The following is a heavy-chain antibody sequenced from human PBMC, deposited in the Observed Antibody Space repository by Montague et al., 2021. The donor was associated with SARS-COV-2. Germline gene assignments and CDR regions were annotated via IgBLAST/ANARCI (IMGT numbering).Heavy chain of an antibody. J-gene: IGHJ5*02. D-gene: IGHD5-12*01. V-gene: IGHV3-23*01. CDR2: ISGSGGST. CDR3: AKDSSIVATTLWAYNWFDP. CDR1: GFTFSSYA. Sequence: SLRLSCAASGFTFSSYAMSWVRQAPGKGLEWVSAISGSGGSTYYADSVKGRFTISRDNFKNTLYLQMNSLRAEDTAVYYCAKDSSIVATTLWAYNWFDPWGQGTLVTVSS.